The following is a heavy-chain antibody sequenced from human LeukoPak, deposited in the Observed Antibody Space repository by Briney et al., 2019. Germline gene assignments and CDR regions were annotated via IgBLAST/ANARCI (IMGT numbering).Heavy chain of an antibody. CDR2: ISAYNGNT. V-gene: IGHV1-18*01. Sequence: PGASVKVSCNASGYTFTSYGISWVRQAPGQGLEWMGWISAYNGNTNYAQKLQGRVTMTTDTSTSTAYMELRSLRSEETAVYYCARLGYCSGGSCKKEYYYYYGMDVWGQGTTVTVSS. CDR1: GYTFTSYG. J-gene: IGHJ6*02. D-gene: IGHD2-15*01. CDR3: ARLGYCSGGSCKKEYYYYYGMDV.